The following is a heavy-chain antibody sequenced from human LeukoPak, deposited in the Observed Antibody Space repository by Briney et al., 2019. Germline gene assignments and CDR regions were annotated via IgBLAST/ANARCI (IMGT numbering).Heavy chain of an antibody. CDR3: AKVSTVTAYNWFDP. D-gene: IGHD4-17*01. J-gene: IGHJ5*02. Sequence: GGSLRLSCAASGFTFSSYAMGWVRQAPGKGLEWVSAISGSGGSTYYADSVKGRFTISRDNSKNTLYLQMNSLRTEDTAVYYCAKVSTVTAYNWFDPWGQGTLVTVSS. CDR1: GFTFSSYA. CDR2: ISGSGGST. V-gene: IGHV3-23*01.